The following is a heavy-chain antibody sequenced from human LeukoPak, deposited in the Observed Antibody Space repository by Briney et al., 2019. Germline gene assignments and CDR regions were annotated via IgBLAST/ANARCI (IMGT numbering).Heavy chain of an antibody. CDR1: GYTFTSYG. CDR3: ARAYSSGWYLDY. V-gene: IGHV1-18*01. CDR2: ISAYNGNT. Sequence: ASVKVSCKASGYTFTSYGISWVRQAPGQGLEWMGWISAYNGNTNYAQKLQGRVTMTTDTSTCTAYMELRSLRSDDTAVYYCARAYSSGWYLDYWGQGTLVTVSS. D-gene: IGHD6-19*01. J-gene: IGHJ4*02.